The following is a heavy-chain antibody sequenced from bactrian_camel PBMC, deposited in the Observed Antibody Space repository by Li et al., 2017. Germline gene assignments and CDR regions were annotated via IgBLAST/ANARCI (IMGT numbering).Heavy chain of an antibody. CDR2: INDGGSSA. V-gene: IGHV3S1*01. CDR1: GFTFSSYW. J-gene: IGHJ6*01. CDR3: AKDDNGGLAAATYGY. D-gene: IGHD5*01. Sequence: HVQLVESGGGSVQAGGSLRLSCAASGFTFSSYWMTWVRQAPGKGLEWVSTINDGGSSAYYADSVKGRFTISRDNVKNTVYLQLNSLKIEDMAMYYCAKDDNGGLAAATYGYWGQGTQVTVS.